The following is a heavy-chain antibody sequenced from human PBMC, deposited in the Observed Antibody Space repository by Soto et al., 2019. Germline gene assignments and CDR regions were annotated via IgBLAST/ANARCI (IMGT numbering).Heavy chain of an antibody. V-gene: IGHV3-7*01. Sequence: LSLTCAASGFTFSSYWMSWVRQAPGKGLEWVANIKQDGSEKYYVDSVKGRFTISRDNAKNSLYLQMNSLRAEDTAVYYCAREIYYDILTGYRPTDYYMDVWGKGTTVTVSS. J-gene: IGHJ6*03. CDR2: IKQDGSEK. CDR3: AREIYYDILTGYRPTDYYMDV. D-gene: IGHD3-9*01. CDR1: GFTFSSYW.